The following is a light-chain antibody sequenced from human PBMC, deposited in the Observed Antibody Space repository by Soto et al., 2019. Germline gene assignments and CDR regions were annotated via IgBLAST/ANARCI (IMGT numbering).Light chain of an antibody. V-gene: IGKV3-11*01. CDR1: QSVSSY. CDR3: QQRSNWLT. J-gene: IGKJ4*01. Sequence: EIVLTQSPATLSLSPGERATLSCRASQSVSSYLAWYQQKPGQAPRLLIYDASTRATGTPARFSGSGSETDFTLTISSLEPEDFAVYYCQQRSNWLTFGGGTKVEIK. CDR2: DAS.